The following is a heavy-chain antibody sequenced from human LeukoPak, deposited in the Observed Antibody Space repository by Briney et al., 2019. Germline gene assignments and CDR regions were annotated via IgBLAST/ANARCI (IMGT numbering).Heavy chain of an antibody. CDR2: IWTGGTT. CDR3: ARQELERRIHYFDY. CDR1: GFSVSSNY. J-gene: IGHJ4*02. D-gene: IGHD1-1*01. Sequence: PGGSLRLSCAASGFSVSSNYMSWVRQAPGKGLEWVSVIWTGGTTYYADSVKGRFTISRDNSKNTLYLQMNSLRVEDTAVYYCARQELERRIHYFDYWGQGTLVTVSS. V-gene: IGHV3-53*01.